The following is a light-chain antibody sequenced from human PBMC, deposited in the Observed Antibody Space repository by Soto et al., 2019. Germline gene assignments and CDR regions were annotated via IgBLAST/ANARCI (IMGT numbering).Light chain of an antibody. V-gene: IGKV1-16*01. CDR2: AAS. Sequence: DIQMTQSPSSLSASVGDRVTITCRASQDISTCLAWFQQKPEKAPKSLMYAASTLQSGVPSRFSGSGSGTDFTLTISSLQPEDFATYYCQQCNSYPRTVRQGTKVEIK. J-gene: IGKJ1*01. CDR1: QDISTC. CDR3: QQCNSYPRT.